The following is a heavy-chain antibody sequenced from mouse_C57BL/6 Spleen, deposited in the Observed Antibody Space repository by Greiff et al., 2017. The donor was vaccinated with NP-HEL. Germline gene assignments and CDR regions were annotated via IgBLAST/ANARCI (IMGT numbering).Heavy chain of an antibody. Sequence: QVQLKQSGAELARPGASVKLSCKASGYTFTSYGISWVKQRTGQGLEWIGEIYPRSGNTYYNEKFKGKATLTADKSSSTAYMELRSLTSEDSAVYFCARGVGYDASPYAMDYWGQGTSVTVSS. CDR2: IYPRSGNT. D-gene: IGHD2-2*01. CDR3: ARGVGYDASPYAMDY. V-gene: IGHV1-81*01. J-gene: IGHJ4*01. CDR1: GYTFTSYG.